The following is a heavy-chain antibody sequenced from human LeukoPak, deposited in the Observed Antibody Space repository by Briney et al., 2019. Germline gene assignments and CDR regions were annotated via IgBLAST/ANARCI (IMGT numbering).Heavy chain of an antibody. Sequence: TLSLTCTVSGGSISSSSYYWGWIRQPPGKALEWLALIYWDDDKRYSPSLKSRPTITKDTSKNQVVLTVTNMDPVDTAPYSCAHRQPKLGNYFDYWGQGTLVTVSS. CDR2: IYWDDDK. J-gene: IGHJ4*02. CDR1: GGSISSSSYY. CDR3: AHRQPKLGNYFDY. D-gene: IGHD7-27*01. V-gene: IGHV2-5*02.